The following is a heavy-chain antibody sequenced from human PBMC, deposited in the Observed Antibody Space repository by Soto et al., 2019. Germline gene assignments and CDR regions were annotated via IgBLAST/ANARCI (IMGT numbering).Heavy chain of an antibody. CDR1: GYSISSVGYS. D-gene: IGHD3-22*01. CDR2: IYHSGST. V-gene: IGHV4-30-2*01. CDR3: ARALSYYDSSGYPCGVDVFDX. J-gene: IGHJ3*02. Sequence: TLSLTCAVSGYSISSVGYSWSWIRQPPGKGLELIGYIYHSGSTYYNPSLKSRVTISLDRSKNQFSLKLSSVNAADTAVYYCARALSYYDSSGYPCGVDVFDXWGQVTMVPVS.